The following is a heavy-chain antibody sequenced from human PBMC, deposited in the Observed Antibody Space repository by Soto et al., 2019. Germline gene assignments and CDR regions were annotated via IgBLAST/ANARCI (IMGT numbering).Heavy chain of an antibody. CDR2: INAGGGNT. D-gene: IGHD3-22*01. J-gene: IGHJ4*02. Sequence: ASVKVSCKASGYTFTSYYMHWVRQAPGQGLEWMGVINAGGGNTGYAQKLQGRVTMTRDTSTNTVYMEVSSLRSEDTAVYYCARLGQTVPPYYRDYWGQGTLVTVSS. CDR1: GYTFTSYY. CDR3: ARLGQTVPPYYRDY. V-gene: IGHV1-46*01.